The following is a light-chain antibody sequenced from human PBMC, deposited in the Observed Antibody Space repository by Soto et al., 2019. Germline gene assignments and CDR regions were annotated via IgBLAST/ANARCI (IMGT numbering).Light chain of an antibody. CDR1: RHVYINA. J-gene: IGKJ3*01. V-gene: IGKV3-20*01. CDR2: CAS. CDR3: QQDGASPFT. Sequence: VVLTQSPATLSLSPGERATLSCRASRHVYINALAWYQQKPGRTPTLLIFCASTRATDIPDRFSGTGSGTDFSLTIDGVEPEDSAVYYCQQDGASPFTFGPGTRVEI.